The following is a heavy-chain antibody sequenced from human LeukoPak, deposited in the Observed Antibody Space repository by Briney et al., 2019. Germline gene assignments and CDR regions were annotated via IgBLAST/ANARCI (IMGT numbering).Heavy chain of an antibody. CDR1: GYRFSNYW. CDR2: VYPDDSDT. J-gene: IGHJ4*02. V-gene: IGHV5-51*01. Sequence: GESLKISCKGSGYRFSNYWIGWVRQMPAKGLEWMGIVYPDDSDTRYSPSFQGQVTISADKSASTAYLQWSSLKASDTAMYYCAIGGDSTTSCYRCFNYWGQGTLVTVSS. CDR3: AIGGDSTTSCYRCFNY. D-gene: IGHD2-2*02.